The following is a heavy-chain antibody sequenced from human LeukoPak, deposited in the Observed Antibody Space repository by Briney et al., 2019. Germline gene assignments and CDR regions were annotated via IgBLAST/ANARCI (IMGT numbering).Heavy chain of an antibody. V-gene: IGHV3-30*02. Sequence: GGSLRLSCAASGFTFSSYGMHWVRQAPGKGLEWVAFIRYDGSNKYYADSVKGRFTISRDNSKNTLYLQMNSLRAEDTAVYYCATTEGITNGHFDYWGQGTLVTVSS. CDR3: ATTEGITNGHFDY. CDR1: GFTFSSYG. J-gene: IGHJ4*02. CDR2: IRYDGSNK. D-gene: IGHD2-8*01.